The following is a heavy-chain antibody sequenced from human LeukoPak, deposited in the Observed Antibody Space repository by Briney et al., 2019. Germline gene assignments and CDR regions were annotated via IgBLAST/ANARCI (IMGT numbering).Heavy chain of an antibody. V-gene: IGHV5-51*01. D-gene: IGHD1-26*01. CDR2: IYPGDSDT. J-gene: IGHJ4*02. CDR1: GYSFTSYW. Sequence: GESLKISCKGSGYSFTSYWIGWVRQMPGKGLEWMGIIYPGDSDTRYSPSFQGQVTISADKSISTAYLQWSSLKASDTAMYYCARRDYSGSYYGESFDYWGQGTLVTVSS. CDR3: ARRDYSGSYYGESFDY.